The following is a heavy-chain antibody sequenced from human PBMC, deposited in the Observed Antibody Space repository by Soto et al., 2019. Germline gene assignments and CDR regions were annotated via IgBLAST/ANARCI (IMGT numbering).Heavy chain of an antibody. CDR1: GDSVSSNTAV. J-gene: IGHJ4*02. V-gene: IGHV6-1*01. D-gene: IGHD2-21*02. CDR2: TYYRSQWYN. Sequence: SQTLSLTCAISGDSVSSNTAVWNWIRQSPSRGLEWLGRTYYRSQWYNDYALSLKSRITINPDTSKNQFSLQLNSLTPDDTAMYYCARGTAALLDNWGPGTLVNGSS. CDR3: ARGTAALLDN.